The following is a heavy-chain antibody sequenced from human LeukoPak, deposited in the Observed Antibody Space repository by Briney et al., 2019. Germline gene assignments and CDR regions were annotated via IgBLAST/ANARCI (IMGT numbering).Heavy chain of an antibody. Sequence: GGSLRLSCAVSGFTFSSYWMGWVRQAPGKGLEWVANIKQDGNEKFYVDSVRGRFTISRDNAKSSLCLQMNSLRVEDTAVYYCARLWGHSYALDYWGQGTLVTVSS. CDR1: GFTFSSYW. V-gene: IGHV3-7*01. CDR2: IKQDGNEK. CDR3: ARLWGHSYALDY. D-gene: IGHD3-16*01. J-gene: IGHJ4*02.